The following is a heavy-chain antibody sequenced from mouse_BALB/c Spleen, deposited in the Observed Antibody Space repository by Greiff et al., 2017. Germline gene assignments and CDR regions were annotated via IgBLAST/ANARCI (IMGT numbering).Heavy chain of an antibody. CDR3: ARQITTVVPYFDY. D-gene: IGHD1-1*01. J-gene: IGHJ2*01. CDR2: ISSGGSYT. CDR1: GFTFSSYG. V-gene: IGHV5-6*01. Sequence: EVQLVESGGDLVKPGGSLKLSCAASGFTFSSYGMSWVRQTPDKRLEWVATISSGGSYTYYPDSVKWRFTISRDNAKNTLYLQMSSLKSEDTAMYYCARQITTVVPYFDYWGQGTTLTVSS.